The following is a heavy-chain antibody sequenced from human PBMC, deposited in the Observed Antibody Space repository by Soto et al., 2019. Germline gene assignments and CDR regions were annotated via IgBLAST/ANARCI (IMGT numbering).Heavy chain of an antibody. D-gene: IGHD1-26*01. J-gene: IGHJ6*02. V-gene: IGHV3-21*01. CDR2: ISSSSSYI. CDR1: GFTFSSYS. Sequence: EVQLVESGGGLVKPGGSLRLSCAASGFTFSSYSMNWVRQAPGKGLEWVSSISSSSSYIYYADSVKGRFTISRDNAKNSLYLQMNSLRAEDTAVYYCARDGATDALDYYYYGMDVWGQGTTVTVSS. CDR3: ARDGATDALDYYYYGMDV.